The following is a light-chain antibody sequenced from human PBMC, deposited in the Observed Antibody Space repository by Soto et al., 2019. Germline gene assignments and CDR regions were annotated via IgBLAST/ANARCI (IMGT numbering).Light chain of an antibody. CDR1: QSVSSN. Sequence: EIVMTQSPATLSVSPGERATLSCRASQSVSSNLAWYQQKPGQAPRLLIYGASTRATGIPARFSGSGSGTEFTLTISSLQSEAFAVYYCQQYNNWPRTXGQGTKVDI. V-gene: IGKV3-15*01. CDR3: QQYNNWPRT. CDR2: GAS. J-gene: IGKJ1*01.